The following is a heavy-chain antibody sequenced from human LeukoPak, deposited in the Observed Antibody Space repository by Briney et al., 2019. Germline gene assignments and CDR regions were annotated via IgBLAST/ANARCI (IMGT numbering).Heavy chain of an antibody. V-gene: IGHV1-69*06. D-gene: IGHD5-12*01. CDR1: GGTFSSYA. J-gene: IGHJ4*02. CDR3: AGLHSGYDRRDY. Sequence: SVKVSCKAPGGTFSSYAISWVRQAPGQGLEWMGGIIPIFGTANYAQKFQGRVTITADKSTSTAYMELSSLRSEDTAVYYCAGLHSGYDRRDYWGQGTLVTVSS. CDR2: IIPIFGTA.